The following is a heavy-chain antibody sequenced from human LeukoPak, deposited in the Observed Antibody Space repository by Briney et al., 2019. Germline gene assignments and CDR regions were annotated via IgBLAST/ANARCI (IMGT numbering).Heavy chain of an antibody. CDR2: IYSRGST. Sequence: SETLSLTCNVSGASISSGRYYWSWIRQPAGKGLEWIGRIYSRGSTNYNPSLKGRVTMSVDTSKNQFSLKLSSVTAADTAVYYCATDGMVRGPDAWFDSWGQGTLVTVSS. D-gene: IGHD3-10*01. CDR1: GASISSGRYY. J-gene: IGHJ5*01. V-gene: IGHV4-61*02. CDR3: ATDGMVRGPDAWFDS.